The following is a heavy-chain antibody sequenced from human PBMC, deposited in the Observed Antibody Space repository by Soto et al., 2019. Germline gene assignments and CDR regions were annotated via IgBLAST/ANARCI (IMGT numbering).Heavy chain of an antibody. V-gene: IGHV4-59*01. CDR1: GDYSIIPYY. Sequence: SETLAVSWTFSGDYSIIPYYWSCIRQPPGKGLDWIVYIYYSGTTNYNPSLKSRVAMSVDTSKNQFSLNLSSVTAADTAVYYCARDQIVAAANYYFAYWGQGTMVTVSS. D-gene: IGHD2-2*01. J-gene: IGHJ4*02. CDR2: IYYSGTT. CDR3: ARDQIVAAANYYFAY.